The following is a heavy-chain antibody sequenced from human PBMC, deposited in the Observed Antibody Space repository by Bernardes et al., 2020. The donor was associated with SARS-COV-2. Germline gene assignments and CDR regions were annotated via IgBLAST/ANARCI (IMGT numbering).Heavy chain of an antibody. CDR3: ARDGGSYIFDY. CDR1: GFTFSNSG. J-gene: IGHJ4*02. V-gene: IGHV3-48*01. Sequence: GGSLRLSCAASGFTFSNSGMSWVRQAPGKGLEWVSHISSRSTTIYYADSVKGRFTISRDNGKNSLYLQMNSLRAEDTAVYYCARDGGSYIFDYWGQGTLVTVSS. D-gene: IGHD1-26*01. CDR2: ISSRSTTI.